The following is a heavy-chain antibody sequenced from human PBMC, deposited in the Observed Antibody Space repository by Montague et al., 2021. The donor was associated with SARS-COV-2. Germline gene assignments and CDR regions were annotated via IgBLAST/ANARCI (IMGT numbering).Heavy chain of an antibody. J-gene: IGHJ6*02. CDR3: AREYSAPRWFGEYNRYGMDV. CDR2: IWYDGSNQ. V-gene: IGHV3-33*08. CDR1: GFTFSSYD. Sequence: SLRLSCAASGFTFSSYDMHWVRQAPGKGLEWVAVIWYDGSNQYYGDSVKGRFTISRDNSKNTLYLQMNSLRAEDTAVYYCAREYSAPRWFGEYNRYGMDVWGQGITVTVSS. D-gene: IGHD3-10*01.